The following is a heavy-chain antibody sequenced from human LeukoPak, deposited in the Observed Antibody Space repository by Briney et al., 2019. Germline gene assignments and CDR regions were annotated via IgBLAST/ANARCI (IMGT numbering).Heavy chain of an antibody. CDR1: GYTFTGYY. Sequence: ASVKVSCKASGYTFTGYYMHWVRQAPGQGLEWMGWINPNSGGTNYAQKFQGRVTMTRDTSISTAYMELSRLRSDDTAVYYCARRIVGATRPFDYWGQGTLVTVSP. CDR3: ARRIVGATRPFDY. J-gene: IGHJ4*02. D-gene: IGHD1-26*01. V-gene: IGHV1-2*02. CDR2: INPNSGGT.